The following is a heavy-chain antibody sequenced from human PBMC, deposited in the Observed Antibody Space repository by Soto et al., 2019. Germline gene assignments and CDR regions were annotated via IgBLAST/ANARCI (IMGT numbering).Heavy chain of an antibody. CDR3: GRGGGVGVAGSAAFDM. Sequence: QLHLVQSGAVVKKPGASVTVSCSASGYPVTAYYMHWVRQAPGRGLEWMGGINPATGAAKYTQTFPGRGTMAQDNAKNKGLMGLGRLNSGDTAVLFRGRGGGVGVAGSAAFDMWGQGTLVTVSS. D-gene: IGHD3-3*01. CDR2: INPATGAA. CDR1: GYPVTAYY. J-gene: IGHJ3*02. V-gene: IGHV1-2*02.